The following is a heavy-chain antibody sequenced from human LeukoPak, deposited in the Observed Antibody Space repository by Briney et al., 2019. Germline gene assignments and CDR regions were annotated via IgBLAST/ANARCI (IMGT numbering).Heavy chain of an antibody. D-gene: IGHD5-12*01. V-gene: IGHV3-23*01. CDR1: GFTFSSYA. CDR3: AKDPFSGYDSFTYFDY. Sequence: GSLRLSCAASGFTFSSYAMSWVRQAPGKGLEWGSAISGSGGSTYYADSVKGRFTISRDNSKNTLYLQMNSLRAEDTAVYYCAKDPFSGYDSFTYFDYWGQGTLVTVSS. CDR2: ISGSGGST. J-gene: IGHJ4*02.